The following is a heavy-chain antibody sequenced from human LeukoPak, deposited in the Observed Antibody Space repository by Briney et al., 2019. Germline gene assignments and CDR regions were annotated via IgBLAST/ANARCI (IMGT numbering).Heavy chain of an antibody. CDR2: IYSSGSN. CDR1: GGSISGYF. Sequence: SETLSLTCTVSGGSISGYFWSWIRQPAGKGLEWIGRIYSSGSNNYNPSLKSRVTMSLDTSKNHLSLNLSSVTAADTAVYYCAREPTSGREPTSGRPPDYWGQGTLVTVSS. V-gene: IGHV4-4*07. CDR3: AREPTSGREPTSGRPPDY. D-gene: IGHD5-12*01. J-gene: IGHJ4*02.